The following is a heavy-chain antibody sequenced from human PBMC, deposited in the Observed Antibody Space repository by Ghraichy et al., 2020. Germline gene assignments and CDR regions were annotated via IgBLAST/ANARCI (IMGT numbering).Heavy chain of an antibody. D-gene: IGHD3-22*01. CDR3: ARGQGLDNWFDP. V-gene: IGHV1-8*01. J-gene: IGHJ5*02. Sequence: ASVKVSCKASGYTFTSYDINWVRQATGQGLEWMGWMNPNSGNTGYAQKFQGRVTITRNTSISTAYMELSSLRSEDTAVYYCARGQGLDNWFDPWGQGTLVTVSS. CDR2: MNPNSGNT. CDR1: GYTFTSYD.